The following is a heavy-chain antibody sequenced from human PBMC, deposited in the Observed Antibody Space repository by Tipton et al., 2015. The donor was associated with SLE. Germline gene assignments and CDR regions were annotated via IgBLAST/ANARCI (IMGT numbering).Heavy chain of an antibody. CDR1: GFTFRSYA. J-gene: IGHJ4*02. CDR2: ISGSGGST. CDR3: ARAWDYYPSFDY. V-gene: IGHV3-23*01. D-gene: IGHD3-10*01. Sequence: SLRLSCAASGFTFRSYAMSWVRQAPGKGLDWVSAISGSGGSTYYADSVKGRFTISRDNSKNTLYLQMNSLRAEDTAVYYCARAWDYYPSFDYLGQGTLVTVSS.